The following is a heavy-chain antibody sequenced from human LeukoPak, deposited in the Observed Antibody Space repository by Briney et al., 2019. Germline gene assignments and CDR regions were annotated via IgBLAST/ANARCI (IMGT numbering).Heavy chain of an antibody. V-gene: IGHV3-23*01. CDR2: ISGSGGST. D-gene: IGHD2-15*01. CDR1: AFTFSTYA. J-gene: IGHJ6*02. CDR3: AKRYCSGDNCQYYYYYGMDV. Sequence: GGSRRLSCAASAFTFSTYAMSWVRQAPKKGLEWVSTISGSGGSTYYADSVKGRFTISRDNSKNTLYLQMNSLRVEDTAVYYCAKRYCSGDNCQYYYYYGMDVWGQGTTVTVSS.